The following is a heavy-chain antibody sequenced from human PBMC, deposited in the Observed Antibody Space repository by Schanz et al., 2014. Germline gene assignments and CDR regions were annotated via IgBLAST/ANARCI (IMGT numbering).Heavy chain of an antibody. CDR2: ISSSGGTA. CDR3: ARVRAYDYGAEAHGMDV. D-gene: IGHD4-17*01. CDR1: GFTFSDYF. J-gene: IGHJ6*02. V-gene: IGHV3-11*04. Sequence: QVQLVESGGGSVKPGGSLRLSCAASGFTFSDYFMGWIRQAPGRGLEWVSYISSSGGTAYYAESVSGRYTISRDNAKNSLYLQMNSLRAEDTAVYYCARVRAYDYGAEAHGMDVWGHGTTVTFSS.